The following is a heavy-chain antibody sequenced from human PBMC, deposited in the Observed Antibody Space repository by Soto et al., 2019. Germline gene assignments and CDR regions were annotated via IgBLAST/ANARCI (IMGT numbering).Heavy chain of an antibody. CDR1: GGSISSYF. J-gene: IGHJ5*02. CDR2: IYYSGST. V-gene: IGHV4-39*01. D-gene: IGHD2-21*02. Sequence: SSETLSLTCTVSGGSISSYFWGWIRQPRGKGLEWIGSIYYSGSTYYNPSLKSRVTVSVDTSKNQFSLKLSSVTAADTAVYYCARHPSDFWFDPWGQGTLVTVSS. CDR3: ARHPSDFWFDP.